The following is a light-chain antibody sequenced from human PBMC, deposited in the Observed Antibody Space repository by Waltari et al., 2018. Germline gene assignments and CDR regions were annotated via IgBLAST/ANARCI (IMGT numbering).Light chain of an antibody. Sequence: QSVLTQPPSASGTPGQRVTISCSGSSANIGSNYVYWYQQLPGTAPKLLIYRNNQRPSGVPDRFSGSQSGTSASLAISGLRSEDEAVYYCAAWDDSLSGWVFGGGTKLTVL. J-gene: IGLJ3*02. CDR1: SANIGSNY. CDR3: AAWDDSLSGWV. CDR2: RNN. V-gene: IGLV1-47*01.